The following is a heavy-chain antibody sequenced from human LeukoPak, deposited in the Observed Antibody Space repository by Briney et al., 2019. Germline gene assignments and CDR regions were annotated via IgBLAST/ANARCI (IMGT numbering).Heavy chain of an antibody. Sequence: KPSETLSLTCAVYGGSFSGYYWSWFRQPPGKGLEWIGEINHSGSTNYNPSLKSRVTISVDTSKNQFSLKLSSVTAADTAVYYCATGGYYDSSGYYYAFYWGQGTLVTVSS. V-gene: IGHV4-34*01. D-gene: IGHD3-22*01. CDR3: ATGGYYDSSGYYYAFY. CDR2: INHSGST. CDR1: GGSFSGYY. J-gene: IGHJ4*02.